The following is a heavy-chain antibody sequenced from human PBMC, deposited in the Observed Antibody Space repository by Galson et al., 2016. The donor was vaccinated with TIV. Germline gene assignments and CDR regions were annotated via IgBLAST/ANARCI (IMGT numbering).Heavy chain of an antibody. CDR2: INPKTGAI. D-gene: IGHD3-10*01. V-gene: IGHV1-2*02. J-gene: IGHJ3*01. CDR1: GYSFTGYF. CDR3: ARSDSYYKYALDV. Sequence: SVKVSCKASGYSFTGYFMHWVRQAPGQGLEWMGWINPKTGAITYAQEFQGRITMTRDTSASTVYMDLNRLQSDDTAVYYCARSDSYYKYALDVWGQGTTVTVSS.